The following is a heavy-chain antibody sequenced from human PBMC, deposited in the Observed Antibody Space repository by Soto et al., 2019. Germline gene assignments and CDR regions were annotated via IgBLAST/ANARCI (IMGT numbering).Heavy chain of an antibody. Sequence: PGGSLRLSCAASGFTFSTYAMNWVRQAPGKGLEWVSAISGSGDNTYYADSVQGRFTISRDNSRNTLYLQMHSLRAEDTAIYYCAKQGGAAYYSYYGMDVWGQGTTVTVSS. J-gene: IGHJ6*02. D-gene: IGHD3-16*01. V-gene: IGHV3-23*01. CDR3: AKQGGAAYYSYYGMDV. CDR1: GFTFSTYA. CDR2: ISGSGDNT.